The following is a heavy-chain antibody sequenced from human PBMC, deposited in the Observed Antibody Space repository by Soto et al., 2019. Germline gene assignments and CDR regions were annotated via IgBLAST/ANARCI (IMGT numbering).Heavy chain of an antibody. J-gene: IGHJ3*02. CDR1: GLTFTSSA. CDR2: IVVGSGNT. V-gene: IGHV1-58*01. CDR3: AADRELRFLEWLPDAFDI. Sequence: GASVKVSCKASGLTFTSSAVQWVRQARGQRLEWIGWIVVGSGNTNYAQKFQERVTITRDMSTSTAYMELSSLRSEDTAVYYCAADRELRFLEWLPDAFDIWGQGTMVTVS. D-gene: IGHD3-3*01.